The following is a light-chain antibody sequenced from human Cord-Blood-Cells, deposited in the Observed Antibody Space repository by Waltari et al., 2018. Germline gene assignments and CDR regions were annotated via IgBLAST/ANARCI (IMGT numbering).Light chain of an antibody. CDR2: EVR. V-gene: IGLV2-23*02. CDR3: CSYAGSSTRV. Sequence: QSALSQPATVSGSPGQSITISCTGTSTDVGRYILVSWYKQLPGKDPKLMIYEVRKRPSGVSNRFSGSKSGNTASRTISGLQAEDEADYYCCSYAGSSTRVFGGGTKLPVL. J-gene: IGLJ3*02. CDR1: STDVGRYIL.